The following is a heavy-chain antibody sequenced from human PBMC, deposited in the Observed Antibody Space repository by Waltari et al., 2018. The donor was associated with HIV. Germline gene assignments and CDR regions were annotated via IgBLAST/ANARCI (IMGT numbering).Heavy chain of an antibody. CDR3: AKSKTYYYDSSTH. J-gene: IGHJ4*02. D-gene: IGHD3-22*01. CDR2: ISYDGSNK. Sequence: QVQLVESGGGVVQPGRSLSLPCAASGFPFSSYGMPWVRQAPGKGLEWVSVISYDGSNKYYADSVKGRFTISRDNSKNTLYLQMNSLRAEDTAVYYCAKSKTYYYDSSTHWGQGTLVTVSS. V-gene: IGHV3-30*18. CDR1: GFPFSSYG.